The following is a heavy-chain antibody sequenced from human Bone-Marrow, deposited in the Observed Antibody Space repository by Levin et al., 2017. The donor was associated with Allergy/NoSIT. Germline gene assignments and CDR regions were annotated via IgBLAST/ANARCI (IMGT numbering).Heavy chain of an antibody. CDR2: ISNNGDST. CDR3: VKAGYCGGTNCYHAFEI. J-gene: IGHJ3*02. Sequence: GESLKISCSASGFTFSDYAIHWVRQAPGKGLEHVSAISNNGDSTYYADSVKGRFTISRDNSKNTRYDEMSSLRAEDTAVYYCVKAGYCGGTNCYHAFEIWGQGTMVTVSS. D-gene: IGHD2-2*01. V-gene: IGHV3-64D*08. CDR1: GFTFSDYA.